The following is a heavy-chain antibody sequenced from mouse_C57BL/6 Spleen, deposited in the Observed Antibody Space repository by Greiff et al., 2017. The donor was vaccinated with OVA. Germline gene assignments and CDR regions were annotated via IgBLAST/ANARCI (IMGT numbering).Heavy chain of an antibody. J-gene: IGHJ2*01. CDR3: ARNHYDYDGDY. CDR1: GYTFTDYY. D-gene: IGHD2-4*01. V-gene: IGHV1-26*01. CDR2: INPNNGGT. Sequence: EVQLQQSGPELVKPGASVKISCKASGYTFTDYYMNWVKQSHGKSLEWIGDINPNNGGTSYNQKFKGKATLTVYKSSSTAYMELRSLTSEDSAVYYCARNHYDYDGDYWGQGTTLTVSS.